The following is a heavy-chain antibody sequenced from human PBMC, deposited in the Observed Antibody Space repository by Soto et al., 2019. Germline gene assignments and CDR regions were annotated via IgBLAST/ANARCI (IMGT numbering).Heavy chain of an antibody. Sequence: QVQLVQSGAEVKKPGASVKVSCKASGYNFTSYGISWVRQAPGQGLEWMGWISAYNGNTNYAQKLQGRVTMTTDTSPSTAYMELRSLRFDDTAVYYCASDQGYCSSTSCYDCFDPWGQGTLVTVSS. V-gene: IGHV1-18*01. D-gene: IGHD2-2*01. CDR1: GYNFTSYG. J-gene: IGHJ5*02. CDR3: ASDQGYCSSTSCYDCFDP. CDR2: ISAYNGNT.